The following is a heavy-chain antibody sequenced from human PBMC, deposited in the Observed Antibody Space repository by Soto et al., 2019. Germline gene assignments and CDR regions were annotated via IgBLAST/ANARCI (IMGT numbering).Heavy chain of an antibody. D-gene: IGHD3-10*01. Sequence: QVQLQESGPGLVKASETLSLTCTVSAGSISSYYWGWIRQSPGKGLEWIGYIYHSGSTNYNPSLKSRLTMSVDTSKNQFSLKLSSVTAADTAVYYCARIIRTLAWDGVDVWGQGTRVTV. J-gene: IGHJ6*02. V-gene: IGHV4-59*01. CDR2: IYHSGST. CDR3: ARIIRTLAWDGVDV. CDR1: AGSISSYY.